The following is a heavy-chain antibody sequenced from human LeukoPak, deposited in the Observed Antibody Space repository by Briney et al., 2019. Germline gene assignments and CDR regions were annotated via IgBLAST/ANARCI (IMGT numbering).Heavy chain of an antibody. CDR1: GHIFTSYW. Sequence: GESLKISCKGSGHIFTSYWIGWVRQMPGKGLEWMGMIYPGDSDTRYSPSFQGQVTISADKSISTAYLQWSSLKASDTAMYYCARRVAVGWFDPWGQGTLVTVSS. J-gene: IGHJ5*02. CDR3: ARRVAVGWFDP. D-gene: IGHD6-19*01. CDR2: IYPGDSDT. V-gene: IGHV5-51*01.